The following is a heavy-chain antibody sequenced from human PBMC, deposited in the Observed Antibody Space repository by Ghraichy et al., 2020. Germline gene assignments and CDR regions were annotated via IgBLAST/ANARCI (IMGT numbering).Heavy chain of an antibody. V-gene: IGHV4-34*01. J-gene: IGHJ4*02. CDR2: IDHSGST. Sequence: SETLSLTCAVYGGSFSGYFWTWIRQPPGQGLEWIGEIDHSGSTLFNPSLKSRVTVSVDPSKNQFFLKLSSVAAADTAVYYCGRKAHYDSVDYWGQGTLVIVSS. CDR1: GGSFSGYF. D-gene: IGHD5-12*01. CDR3: GRKAHYDSVDY.